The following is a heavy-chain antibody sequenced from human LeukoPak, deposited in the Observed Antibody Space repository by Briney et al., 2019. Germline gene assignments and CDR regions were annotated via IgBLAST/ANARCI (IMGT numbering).Heavy chain of an antibody. D-gene: IGHD4-23*01. CDR1: GFTFSSYA. CDR2: ISYDGSNK. CDR3: AKATLRTTVVKGVLDY. J-gene: IGHJ4*02. Sequence: GGSLRLSCAASGFTFSSYAMHWVRQAPGKGLEWVAVISYDGSNKYYADSVKGRFTISRDNSKNTLYLQMNSLRAEDTAVYYCAKATLRTTVVKGVLDYWGQGTLVTVSS. V-gene: IGHV3-30*04.